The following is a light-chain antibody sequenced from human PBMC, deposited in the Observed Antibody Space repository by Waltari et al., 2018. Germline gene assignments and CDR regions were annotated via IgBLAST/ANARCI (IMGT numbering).Light chain of an antibody. CDR3: QQRRNWPLT. Sequence: EIVLTQSPATLSLSPGERATLSCQASQSVNWYLAWYQQRPGQAPRLLIYDTSNRATGIPARFSGSGSETDFTLTISSLEPEDSAVYYCQQRRNWPLTFGGGTKVEIK. CDR2: DTS. J-gene: IGKJ4*01. CDR1: QSVNWY. V-gene: IGKV3-11*01.